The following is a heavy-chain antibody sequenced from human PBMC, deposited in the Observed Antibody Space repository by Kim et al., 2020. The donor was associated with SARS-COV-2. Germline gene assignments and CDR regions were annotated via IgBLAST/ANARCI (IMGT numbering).Heavy chain of an antibody. CDR1: GDSVSSYY. D-gene: IGHD1-1*01. Sequence: SETLSLTCSVSGDSVSSYYWSWIRQPAGKGLEWIGRIYIGGKTNYNPSLKRRIIMSADMSKNQFSLKLSSVTAADTAVYYCASGNWYYFDSWGQGTLVTVSS. J-gene: IGHJ4*02. V-gene: IGHV4-4*07. CDR3: ASGNWYYFDS. CDR2: IYIGGKT.